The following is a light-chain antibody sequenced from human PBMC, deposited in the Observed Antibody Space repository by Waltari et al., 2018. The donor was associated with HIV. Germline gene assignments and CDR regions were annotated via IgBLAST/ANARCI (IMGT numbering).Light chain of an antibody. CDR1: SGSIGSNY. CDR3: QSYDTKTHWV. V-gene: IGLV6-57*01. Sequence: NFMLTQPHSVSGSAGKTVTSSCTRDSGSIGSNYVQGFQQRPGSSPRTLIFEDNQRPSGVSDRCSASIDSSSNSASLTISGLKTEDEGHYYCQSYDTKTHWVFGGGSKLTVL. J-gene: IGLJ3*02. CDR2: EDN.